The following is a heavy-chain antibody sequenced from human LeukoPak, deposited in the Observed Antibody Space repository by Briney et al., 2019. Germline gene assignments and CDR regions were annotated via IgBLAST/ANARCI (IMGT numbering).Heavy chain of an antibody. V-gene: IGHV1-69*13. Sequence: EASVKVPCKASGGTFSSYAISWVRQAPGQGLEWMGGIIPIFGTANYAQKFQGRVTITADESTSTAYMELSSLRSEDTAVYYCAREPRSYYDSSGYLDYWGQGTLVTVSS. D-gene: IGHD3-22*01. CDR2: IIPIFGTA. CDR1: GGTFSSYA. CDR3: AREPRSYYDSSGYLDY. J-gene: IGHJ4*02.